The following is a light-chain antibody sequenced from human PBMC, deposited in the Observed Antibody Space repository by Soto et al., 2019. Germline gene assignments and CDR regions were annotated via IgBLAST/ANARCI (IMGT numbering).Light chain of an antibody. CDR2: AAS. CDR1: QSVSNN. CDR3: QQCGSWPLT. V-gene: IGKV3-15*01. J-gene: IGKJ3*01. Sequence: EIVMTQSPATLSVSPGERATLSCRASQSVSNNLAWFQQKPGQPPRLLIYAASTRATGIPARFSGSGSGTGLAGAISGVQSEDFAVYFCQQCGSWPLTFGPGTNVDLK.